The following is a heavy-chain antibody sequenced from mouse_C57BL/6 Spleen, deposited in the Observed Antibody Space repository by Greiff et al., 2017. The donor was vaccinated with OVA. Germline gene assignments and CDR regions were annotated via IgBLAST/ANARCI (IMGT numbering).Heavy chain of an antibody. CDR3: ARHEDHYGGYYFDY. Sequence: QVHVKQSGAELVKPGASVKLSCKASGYTFTEYTIHWVKQRSGQGLEWIGWFYPGSGSIKYNEKFKDKATLTADKSSSTDYMELSRLTSDDSAVYFCARHEDHYGGYYFDYWGQGTTLTVSS. D-gene: IGHD1-1*02. J-gene: IGHJ2*01. V-gene: IGHV1-62-2*01. CDR2: FYPGSGSI. CDR1: GYTFTEYT.